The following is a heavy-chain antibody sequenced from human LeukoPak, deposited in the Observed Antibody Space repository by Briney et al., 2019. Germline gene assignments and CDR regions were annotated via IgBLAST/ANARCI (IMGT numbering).Heavy chain of an antibody. CDR1: GGSFSGYY. D-gene: IGHD1-26*01. V-gene: IGHV4-34*01. CDR2: INHSGST. CDR3: ARAVAGKWELPPRLDY. J-gene: IGHJ4*02. Sequence: PSETLSLTCAVYGGSFSGYYWSWIRQPPGKGLEWIGEINHSGSTNYNPSLKSRVTISVDTSKNQFSLKLSSVTAADTAVYYCARAVAGKWELPPRLDYWGQGTLVTVPS.